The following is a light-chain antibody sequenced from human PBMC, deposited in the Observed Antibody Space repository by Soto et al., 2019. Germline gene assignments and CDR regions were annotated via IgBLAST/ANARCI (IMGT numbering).Light chain of an antibody. CDR3: GAWDSSLNGDV. CDR2: SDK. CDR1: RSNIGTNP. V-gene: IGLV1-44*01. J-gene: IGLJ1*01. Sequence: AAGSSRWPPSLYCYGDRSNIGTNPVAWYQQLPGTAPKLLINSDKHRPSGVPDRFSASRSGASASLAISGLQSEGEADYFCGAWDSSLNGDVLGTGTKVTVL.